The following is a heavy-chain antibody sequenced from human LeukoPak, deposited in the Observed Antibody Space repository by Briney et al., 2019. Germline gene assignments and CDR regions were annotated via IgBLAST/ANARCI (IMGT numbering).Heavy chain of an antibody. CDR1: GVTFSSYA. CDR2: ISGSGGST. CDR3: LIVVVPAAIEFFDY. Sequence: PGGSLRLSCAASGVTFSSYAMSWVRQAPGKGLEWVSAISGSGGSTYYADSVKGRFTISRDNSKNTLYLQMNSLRAEDTAVYYCLIVVVPAAIEFFDYWGQGTLVTVSS. V-gene: IGHV3-23*01. D-gene: IGHD2-2*02. J-gene: IGHJ4*02.